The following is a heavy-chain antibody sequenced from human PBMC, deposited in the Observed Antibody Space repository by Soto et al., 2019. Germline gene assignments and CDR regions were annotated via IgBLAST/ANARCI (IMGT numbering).Heavy chain of an antibody. CDR2: ISYDGSNK. D-gene: IGHD3-3*01. CDR1: GFTFSSYG. CDR3: ATRTILVGDY. J-gene: IGHJ4*02. Sequence: GGSLRLSCAASGFTFSSYGMHWVRQAPGKGLEWVAVISYDGSNKYYADSVKGRFTISRDNSKNTLYLQMNSLRAEDTAVYYCATRTILVGDYWGQGTLVTVSS. V-gene: IGHV3-30*03.